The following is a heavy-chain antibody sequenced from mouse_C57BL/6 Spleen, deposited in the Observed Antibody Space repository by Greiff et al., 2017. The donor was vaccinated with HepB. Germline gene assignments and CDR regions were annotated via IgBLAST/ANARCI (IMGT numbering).Heavy chain of an antibody. D-gene: IGHD2-2*01. CDR1: GYTFTDHT. CDR3: ARGGYGYYYYAMDY. Sequence: LQESDAELAKPGASVKISCKVSGYTFTDHTIHWMKQRPEQGLEWIGYIYPRDGSTKYNEKFKGKATLTADKSSSTAYMQLNSLTSEDSAVYFCARGGYGYYYYAMDYWGQGTSVTVSS. J-gene: IGHJ4*01. CDR2: IYPRDGST. V-gene: IGHV1-78*01.